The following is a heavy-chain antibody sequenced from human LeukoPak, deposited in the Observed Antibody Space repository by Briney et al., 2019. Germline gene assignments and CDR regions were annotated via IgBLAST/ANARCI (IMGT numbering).Heavy chain of an antibody. CDR1: GGSISSYY. CDR3: ASGRPETSYDFWSGPWFDP. V-gene: IGHV4-59*06. Sequence: EPSETLSLTCTVSGGSISSYYWSWIRQPPGKGLEWIGYIYYSGSTYYNPSLKSRVTISVDTSKNHFSLKLSSVTAADTAVYYCASGRPETSYDFWSGPWFDPWGQGTLVTVSS. D-gene: IGHD3-3*01. CDR2: IYYSGST. J-gene: IGHJ5*02.